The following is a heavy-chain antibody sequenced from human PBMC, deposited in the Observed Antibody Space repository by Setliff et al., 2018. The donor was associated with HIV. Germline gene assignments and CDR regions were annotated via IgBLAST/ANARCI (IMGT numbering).Heavy chain of an antibody. Sequence: GGSLRLSCAASGFTDAWMNWVRRAPGKGLEWVGLIKHNSDGGTTDFAAPVKGRFTISRDDSKNTVYLQMNSLKIDDTGLYYCATGPPDYWGQGTLVTVSS. J-gene: IGHJ4*02. V-gene: IGHV3-15*07. CDR3: ATGPPDY. CDR2: IKHNSDGGTT. CDR1: GFTDAW.